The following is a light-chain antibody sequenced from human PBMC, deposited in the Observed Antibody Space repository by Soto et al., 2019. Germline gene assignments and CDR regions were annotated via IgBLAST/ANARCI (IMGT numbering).Light chain of an antibody. CDR2: AAS. CDR3: QQYNSIWT. V-gene: IGKV1-39*01. CDR1: QSIKTY. J-gene: IGKJ1*01. Sequence: DIQMTHSPSSLSASVGDRFNITCRASQSIKTYLNWYKQKPGKAPKLLIYAASSLQSGVPSRLSGSGSEIEFILTISSMQPDDFATYYCQQYNSIWTFGHGTKVDIK.